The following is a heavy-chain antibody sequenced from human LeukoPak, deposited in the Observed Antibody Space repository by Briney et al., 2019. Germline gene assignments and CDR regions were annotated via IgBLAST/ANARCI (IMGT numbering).Heavy chain of an antibody. V-gene: IGHV3-66*01. CDR3: ARDRIAVAGLLYYYYGMDV. D-gene: IGHD6-19*01. CDR1: GFTVSSNC. J-gene: IGHJ6*02. Sequence: GRSLRLSCAASGFTVSSNCMSWVRQAPGKGLEWVSVIYSGGSTYYADSVKGRFTISRDNSKNTLYLQMNSLRAEDTAVYYCARDRIAVAGLLYYYYGMDVWGQGTTVTVSS. CDR2: IYSGGST.